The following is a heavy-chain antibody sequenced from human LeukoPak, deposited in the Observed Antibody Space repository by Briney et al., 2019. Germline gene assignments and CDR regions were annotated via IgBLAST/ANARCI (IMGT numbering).Heavy chain of an antibody. CDR2: ISYDGSNK. V-gene: IGHV3-30-3*01. J-gene: IGHJ4*02. CDR3: ARDLSRRGYGAGIDY. CDR1: GFTFSSYA. Sequence: GRSLRLSCAASGFTFSSYAMHWVRRAPGKGLEWVAVISYDGSNKYYADSVKGRFTISRDNSKNTLYLQMNSLRAEDTAVYYCARDLSRRGYGAGIDYWGQGTLVTVSS. D-gene: IGHD5-12*01.